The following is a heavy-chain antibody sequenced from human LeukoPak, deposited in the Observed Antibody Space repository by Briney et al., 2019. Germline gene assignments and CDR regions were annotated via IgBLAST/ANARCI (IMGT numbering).Heavy chain of an antibody. CDR1: GFTFSSYG. Sequence: PGGSLRLSCAASGFTFSSYGMHWVPQAPGKGLGWVAVISYDGSNNYYADSVKGRFTISRDNSKNTLYLQMNSLRAEDTAVYYCAKGRGIYSGYDLIDYWGQGTLVTVPS. CDR3: AKGRGIYSGYDLIDY. V-gene: IGHV3-30*18. J-gene: IGHJ4*02. D-gene: IGHD5-12*01. CDR2: ISYDGSNN.